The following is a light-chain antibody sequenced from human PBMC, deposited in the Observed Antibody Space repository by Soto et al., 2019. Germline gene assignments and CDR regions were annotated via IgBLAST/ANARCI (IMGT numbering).Light chain of an antibody. J-gene: IGKJ1*01. V-gene: IGKV2-28*01. Sequence: DIVMTQSPLSRPVTPGEPASISCRSSQSLLHSNGYNYLDWYLQRPGQSPQVLIYLGSNRASGVPDRFSGSGSGTDFTLKISRVEAEDVGVYYCMQPLQTPWTFGQGTKVDIK. CDR1: QSLLHSNGYNY. CDR3: MQPLQTPWT. CDR2: LGS.